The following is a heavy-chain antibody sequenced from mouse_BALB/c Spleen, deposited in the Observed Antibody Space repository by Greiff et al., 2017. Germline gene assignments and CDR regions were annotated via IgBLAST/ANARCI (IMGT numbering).Heavy chain of an antibody. J-gene: IGHJ4*01. V-gene: IGHV5-17*02. CDR3: ARSEGNYRYDYAMDY. Sequence: EVHLVESGGGLVQPGGSRKLSCAASGFTFSSFGMHWVRQAPEKGLEWVAYISSGSSTIYYADTVKGRFTISRDNPKNTLFLQMTSLRSEDTAMYYCARSEGNYRYDYAMDYWGQGTSVTVSS. CDR1: GFTFSSFG. CDR2: ISSGSSTI. D-gene: IGHD2-14*01.